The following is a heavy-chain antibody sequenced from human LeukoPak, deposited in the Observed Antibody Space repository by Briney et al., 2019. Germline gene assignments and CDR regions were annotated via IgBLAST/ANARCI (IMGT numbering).Heavy chain of an antibody. CDR1: GYTFTRYY. J-gene: IGHJ4*02. Sequence: ASVTVSFTASGYTFTRYYMHWVRQAPGQGLEWMGIINPSGGSTSQAQKFQGRVTMTRDTSTSTVYMEMSSLRSEDTAVYYCARGPPNTAIDYWGQGTLVTVSS. D-gene: IGHD5-18*01. CDR3: ARGPPNTAIDY. V-gene: IGHV1-46*01. CDR2: INPSGGST.